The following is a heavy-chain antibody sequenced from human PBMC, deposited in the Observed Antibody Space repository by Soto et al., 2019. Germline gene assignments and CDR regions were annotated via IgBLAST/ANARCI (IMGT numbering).Heavy chain of an antibody. V-gene: IGHV3-23*01. J-gene: IGHJ6*03. D-gene: IGHD6-6*01. CDR3: AKGPRIAARRSYYYMDV. CDR1: GFTFSSYA. Sequence: EVQLLESGGGLVQPGGSLRLSCAASGFTFSSYAMSWVRQAPGKGLEWVSAISGSGGSTYYADSVKGRFTISRDTYKNTLYLQINSLRAEDTAVYYCAKGPRIAARRSYYYMDVWGKGTTVTVSS. CDR2: ISGSGGST.